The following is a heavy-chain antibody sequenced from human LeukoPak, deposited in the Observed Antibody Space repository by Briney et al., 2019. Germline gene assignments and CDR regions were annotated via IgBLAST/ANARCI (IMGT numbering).Heavy chain of an antibody. CDR1: GFTFSSYS. D-gene: IGHD4/OR15-4a*01. J-gene: IGHJ6*03. V-gene: IGHV3-21*01. Sequence: PGGSLRLSCAASGFTFSSYSMNWVRQAPGKGVEWVSSISSSSSYIYYADSVKGRFTISRDNAKNSLYLQMNSLRAEDTAVYYCARGGAYYYYMDVWGKGTTVTVSS. CDR3: ARGGAYYYYMDV. CDR2: ISSSSSYI.